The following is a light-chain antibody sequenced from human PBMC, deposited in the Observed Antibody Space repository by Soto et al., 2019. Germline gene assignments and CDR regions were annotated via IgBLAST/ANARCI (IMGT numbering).Light chain of an antibody. Sequence: EIVMTQSPATLSVSPGDRAILSCRASQSISSKLGWYQQRPGQAPRLLIYGASTRAPGIPARFSGSGSGTEFTLTISRLQSEYFGVYYCQQYDKWFSITFGQGTRLEIK. J-gene: IGKJ5*01. CDR2: GAS. CDR1: QSISSK. V-gene: IGKV3-15*01. CDR3: QQYDKWFSIT.